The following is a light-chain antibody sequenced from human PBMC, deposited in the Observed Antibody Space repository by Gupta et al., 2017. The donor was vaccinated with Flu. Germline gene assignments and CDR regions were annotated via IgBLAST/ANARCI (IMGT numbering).Light chain of an antibody. J-gene: IGKJ4*01. Sequence: PATLAVSPGERATLSCRASQSVSSNLAWYQQKPGQAPRLLIYGASTRATGIPARFSGSGSGTEFTLTISSLQSEDFAVYYCQQYNNWPLTFGGGTKVEIK. CDR1: QSVSSN. V-gene: IGKV3-15*01. CDR3: QQYNNWPLT. CDR2: GAS.